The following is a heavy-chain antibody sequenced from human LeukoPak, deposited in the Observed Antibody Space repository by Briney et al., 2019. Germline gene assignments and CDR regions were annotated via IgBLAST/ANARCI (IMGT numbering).Heavy chain of an antibody. V-gene: IGHV1-46*01. CDR1: GYTFTSYF. CDR2: INPSGGST. CDR3: ARTAGRTFDY. D-gene: IGHD6-6*01. J-gene: IGHJ4*02. Sequence: ASVKASCKASGYTFTSYFMHWVRQAPGQGLEWMGIINPSGGSTSYAQKFQGRVTMTRDTSTSTVYMELSSLRSEDTAVYYCARTAGRTFDYWGQGTLITVSS.